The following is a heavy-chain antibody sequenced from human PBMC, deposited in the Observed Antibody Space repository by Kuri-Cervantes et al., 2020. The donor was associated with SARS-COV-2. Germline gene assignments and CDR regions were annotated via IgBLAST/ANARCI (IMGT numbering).Heavy chain of an antibody. CDR3: ARHYAFDRFHK. CDR2: INHSGGT. D-gene: IGHD3-9*01. CDR1: GGSFSGYY. J-gene: IGHJ4*02. V-gene: IGHV4-34*01. Sequence: SETLSLTCAVYGGSFSGYYWSWIRQPPGKGLEWIGEINHSGGTNYNPSLKSRVTISVDTSKNQFSLKLSSVTAADTAIYYCARHYAFDRFHKWGQGTQVTVSS.